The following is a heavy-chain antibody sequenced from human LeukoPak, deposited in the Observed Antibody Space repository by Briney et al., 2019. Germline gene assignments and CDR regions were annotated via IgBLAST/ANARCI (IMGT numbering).Heavy chain of an antibody. CDR1: GYTFTGYY. V-gene: IGHV1-2*02. CDR3: ARVSATPTGYCSGGSCWDWFDP. J-gene: IGHJ5*02. CDR2: INPNSGGT. Sequence: ASVKVSCKASGYTFTGYYMHWVRQAPGQGLEWMGWINPNSGGTNYAQKFQGRVTMTRDTSISTAYMELSGLRSDDTAVYYCARVSATPTGYCSGGSCWDWFDPWGQGTLVTVSS. D-gene: IGHD2-15*01.